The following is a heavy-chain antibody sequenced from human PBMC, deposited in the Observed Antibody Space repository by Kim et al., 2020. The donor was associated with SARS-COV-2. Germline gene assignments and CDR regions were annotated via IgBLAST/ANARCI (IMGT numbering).Heavy chain of an antibody. CDR3: ARGKYTTMVRGVISGY. CDR2: ISYDGSNK. CDR1: GFTFSSYG. Sequence: GGSLRLSCAASGFTFSSYGMHWVRQAPGKGLEWVAVISYDGSNKYYADSVKGRFTISRDNSKNTLYLQMNSLRAEDTAVYYCARGKYTTMVRGVISGYWGQGTLVTVSS. V-gene: IGHV3-33*05. J-gene: IGHJ4*02. D-gene: IGHD3-10*01.